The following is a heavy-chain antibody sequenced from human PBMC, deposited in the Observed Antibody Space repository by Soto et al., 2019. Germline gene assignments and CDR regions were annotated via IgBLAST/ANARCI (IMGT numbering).Heavy chain of an antibody. CDR1: GGTFSSYA. D-gene: IGHD4-17*01. V-gene: IGHV1-69*06. CDR3: ASGWYDYGLNWFDP. CDR2: IIPIFGTA. J-gene: IGHJ5*02. Sequence: GASVKVSCKASGGTFSSYAISWVRQAPGQGLEWMGGIIPIFGTANYAQKFQGRVTITADKSTSTAYMELSSLRSEDTAVYYCASGWYDYGLNWFDPWGQGTLVTSPQ.